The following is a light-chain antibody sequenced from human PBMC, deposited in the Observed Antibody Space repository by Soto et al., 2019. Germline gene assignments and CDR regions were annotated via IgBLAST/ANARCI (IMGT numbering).Light chain of an antibody. V-gene: IGLV1-40*01. CDR2: GNT. Sequence: QPVLTQPPSVSGAPGQRVTISCTGSSSNIGAGYDVYWYQQFPGTAPKLLIYGNTNRPSGVPDRFSGSKSGTSASLAITGLQAEDEADYYCQSYDSSPSDSGVFGGGTKVTVL. J-gene: IGLJ2*01. CDR1: SSNIGAGYD. CDR3: QSYDSSPSDSGV.